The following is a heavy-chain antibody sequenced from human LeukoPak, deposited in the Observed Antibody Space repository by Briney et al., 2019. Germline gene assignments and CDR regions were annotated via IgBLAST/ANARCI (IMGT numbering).Heavy chain of an antibody. D-gene: IGHD3-22*01. V-gene: IGHV3-7*01. Sequence: GGSLRLSCAASGFTFSTYWMSWVRQAPRKGLEWVANIKEDGSEKYYGDSVKGRFTISRDNAKNSLYLEMNSLRVEDTAVYYCARDSSGYQWGQGTLVTVSS. CDR1: GFTFSTYW. CDR3: ARDSSGYQ. CDR2: IKEDGSEK. J-gene: IGHJ4*02.